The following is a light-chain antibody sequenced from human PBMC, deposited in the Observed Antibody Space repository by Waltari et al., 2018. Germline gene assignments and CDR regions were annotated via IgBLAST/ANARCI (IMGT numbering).Light chain of an antibody. V-gene: IGKV1-5*03. CDR1: QSINTW. CDR3: QQYDTYPLT. J-gene: IGKJ4*01. CDR2: RAS. Sequence: DTQMTQSPSTLSAFVGDTVVIPCRASQSINTWLAWYQQKPWQAPKLLIYRASTLETGVPSRFSGSGSGTDFSLTINGLQPDDSATYYCQQYDTYPLTFGGGTKVEIK.